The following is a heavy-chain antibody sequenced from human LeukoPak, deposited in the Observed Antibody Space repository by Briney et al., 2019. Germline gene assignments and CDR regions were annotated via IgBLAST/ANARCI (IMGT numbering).Heavy chain of an antibody. Sequence: GGSLRLSCAASGFTFSSYGMHWVRQAPGKGLEWVAFVWFDGNNKFYGDSVKGRFIISRDNSKNTLYLQMNSLRAEDTALYCCARGLAAAGLYFDYWGQGTLVTVSS. J-gene: IGHJ4*02. V-gene: IGHV3-33*01. CDR3: ARGLAAAGLYFDY. CDR2: VWFDGNNK. D-gene: IGHD6-13*01. CDR1: GFTFSSYG.